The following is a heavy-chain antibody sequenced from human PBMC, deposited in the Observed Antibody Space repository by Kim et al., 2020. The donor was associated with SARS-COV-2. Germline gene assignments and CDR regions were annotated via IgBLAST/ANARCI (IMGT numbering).Heavy chain of an antibody. D-gene: IGHD1-26*01. CDR3: ARGSLGPLSGSFYFDY. Sequence: SETLSLTCTVSGGSISRYYWNWIRQSPGKGLELIGEIYYSGSTTYNPSLKSRVTISVDTSKNQFSLKLNSVTPADTAVYYCARGSLGPLSGSFYFDYWGQGTLVTVSS. CDR2: IYYSGST. CDR1: GGSISRYY. V-gene: IGHV4-59*13. J-gene: IGHJ4*02.